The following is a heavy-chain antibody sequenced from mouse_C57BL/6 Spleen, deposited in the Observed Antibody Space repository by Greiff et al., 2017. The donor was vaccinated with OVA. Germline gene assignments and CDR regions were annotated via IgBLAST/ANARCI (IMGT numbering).Heavy chain of an antibody. CDR2: IRLKSDNYAT. V-gene: IGHV6-3*01. J-gene: IGHJ3*01. D-gene: IGHD2-4*01. CDR3: TGGIYYDYDGAWFAY. CDR1: GFTFSNYW. Sequence: EVKLVESGGGLVQPGGSMKLSCVASGFTFSNYWMNWVRQSPEKGLEWVAQIRLKSDNYATHYAESVKGRFTISRDDYKSSGYLQMNNLRAEDTGIYYCTGGIYYDYDGAWFAYWGQGTLVTVSA.